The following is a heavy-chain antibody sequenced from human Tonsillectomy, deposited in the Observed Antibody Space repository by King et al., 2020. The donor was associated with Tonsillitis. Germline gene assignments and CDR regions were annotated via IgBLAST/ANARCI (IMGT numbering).Heavy chain of an antibody. D-gene: IGHD1-26*01. Sequence: VQLVESGAEVKKPGESLKMSYKGSGYIFTSYWIGWVRQMPGKGLEWMGVIYPGDSDTRYSPSFKGQVTISADKSITTPYLQWSSLKASDTAMYVCARHRGGSIDSWGQGTLVTVSS. CDR2: IYPGDSDT. V-gene: IGHV5-51*01. CDR3: ARHRGGSIDS. J-gene: IGHJ4*02. CDR1: GYIFTSYW.